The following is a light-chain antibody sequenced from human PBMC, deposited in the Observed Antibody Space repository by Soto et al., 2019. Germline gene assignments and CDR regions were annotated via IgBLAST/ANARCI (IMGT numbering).Light chain of an antibody. CDR2: KAS. J-gene: IGKJ4*01. V-gene: IGKV1-5*03. CDR3: LQYNVYPLS. Sequence: DIQMTQFPSTLAASVGDRVTITCLASQNINRWLAWYQQRPGKAPDLLIHKASTLEVGVPSRFSGSASGTEFTLTISSLQPDDFAVYFCLQYNVYPLSFGGGTKVEIK. CDR1: QNINRW.